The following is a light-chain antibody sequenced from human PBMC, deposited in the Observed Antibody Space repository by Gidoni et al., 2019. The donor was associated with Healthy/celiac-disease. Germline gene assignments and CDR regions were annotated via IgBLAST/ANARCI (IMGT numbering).Light chain of an antibody. CDR2: AAS. V-gene: IGKV1-39*01. CDR1: QSIISY. J-gene: IGKJ4*01. Sequence: DIQMTQPPSSPSAAVGDRVTITCRASQSIISYLNWYQQKPGKAPKLLIYAASSLQSGVPSRFSGSGSGTDFTLTISSLQPEDFATYYCQQSYSTPATFGEGTKVEIK. CDR3: QQSYSTPAT.